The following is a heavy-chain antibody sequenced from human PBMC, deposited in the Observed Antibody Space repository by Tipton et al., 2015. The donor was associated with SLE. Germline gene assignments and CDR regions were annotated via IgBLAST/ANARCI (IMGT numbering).Heavy chain of an antibody. CDR2: IYYSGST. CDR3: ARDLASFDY. Sequence: TLSLTCTVSGGSISSYYWSWIRQPPGKGLEWIGYIYYSGSTNYNPSLKSRVTISVDTSKNQFSLKLSSVTAADTAVYYCARDLASFDYWGQGTLVTVSS. V-gene: IGHV4-59*01. J-gene: IGHJ4*02. CDR1: GGSISSYY.